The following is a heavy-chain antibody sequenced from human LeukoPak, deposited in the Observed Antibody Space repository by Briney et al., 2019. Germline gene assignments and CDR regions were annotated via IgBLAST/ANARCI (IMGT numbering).Heavy chain of an antibody. CDR1: GYTFTRYG. J-gene: IGHJ3*02. CDR2: ISASNGNT. Sequence: ASVRVSCKASGYTFTRYGISWVRQAPGQGLQWLGWISASNGNTNYAQKLQGRVTMTTDTSTSTAYMELRSLRSDDTAVYYCARARLLGPTGVAAFDIWGQGTMVTVSS. CDR3: ARARLLGPTGVAAFDI. D-gene: IGHD2-8*02. V-gene: IGHV1-18*01.